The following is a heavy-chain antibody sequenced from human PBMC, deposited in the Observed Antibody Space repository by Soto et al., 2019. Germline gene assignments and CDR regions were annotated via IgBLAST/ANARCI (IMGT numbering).Heavy chain of an antibody. D-gene: IGHD3-22*01. Sequence: GESLKISCKGSGYSFTSYWISWVRQMPGKGLEWMGRIDPSDSYTNYSPSFQGHVTISADKSIGTAYLQWSSLKASDTAMYYCARHEIPYYYDSSAHWFDPWGQGTLVTVSS. CDR3: ARHEIPYYYDSSAHWFDP. CDR1: GYSFTSYW. J-gene: IGHJ5*02. V-gene: IGHV5-10-1*01. CDR2: IDPSDSYT.